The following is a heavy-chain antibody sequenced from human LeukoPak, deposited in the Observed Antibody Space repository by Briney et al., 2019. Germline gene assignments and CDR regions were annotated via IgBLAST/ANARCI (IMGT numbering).Heavy chain of an antibody. CDR1: GYTFTGYY. CDR3: AVAVAGTFLFDY. V-gene: IGHV1-2*02. Sequence: ASVKVSCKASGYTFTGYYMHWVRQAPGQGLEWMGWINPNSGDTNYAQKFQGRVTMTRDTSISTAYMELSRLRSDDTAVYYCAVAVAGTFLFDYCGQGPLVTVSS. CDR2: INPNSGDT. J-gene: IGHJ4*02. D-gene: IGHD6-19*01.